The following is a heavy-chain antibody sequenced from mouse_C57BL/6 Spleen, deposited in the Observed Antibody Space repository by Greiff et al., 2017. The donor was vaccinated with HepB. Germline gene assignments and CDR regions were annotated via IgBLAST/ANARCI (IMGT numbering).Heavy chain of an antibody. CDR2: IDPSDSYT. Sequence: VQLQQPGAELVMPGASVKLSCKASGYTFTSYWMHWVKQRPGQGLEWIGEIDPSDSYTNYNQKFKGKSTLTVDKSSSTAYMQLSSLTSEDSAVYYCARGTDYGPFAYWGQGTLVTVSA. CDR3: ARGTDYGPFAY. J-gene: IGHJ3*01. D-gene: IGHD1-1*01. V-gene: IGHV1-69*01. CDR1: GYTFTSYW.